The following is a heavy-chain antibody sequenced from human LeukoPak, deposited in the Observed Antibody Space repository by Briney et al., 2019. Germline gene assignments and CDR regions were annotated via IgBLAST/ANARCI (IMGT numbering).Heavy chain of an antibody. Sequence: SETLSLTCTVSGGSIRTYYWSWIRQPPGKGLEWIGYIFYSGSAYYNPSLKSPVTISVDTSKNQFSLKVNSVTAADTAVYYCAKNYYASGSYEGWFDLWGQGTLVTVSS. J-gene: IGHJ5*02. D-gene: IGHD3-10*01. V-gene: IGHV4-59*01. CDR1: GGSIRTYY. CDR2: IFYSGSA. CDR3: AKNYYASGSYEGWFDL.